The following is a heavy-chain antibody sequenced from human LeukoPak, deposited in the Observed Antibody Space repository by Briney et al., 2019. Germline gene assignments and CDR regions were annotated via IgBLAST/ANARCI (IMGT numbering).Heavy chain of an antibody. CDR1: GFIFDTHD. Sequence: GGSLRLSCGASGFIFDTHDMHWVRQAPGKGLEWVAFIRYDGSNKYYADSVKGRFTISRDNSKNTLYLQMNSLRAEDTAVYYCEVVPAAIGQFDYWGQGTLVTVSS. CDR2: IRYDGSNK. V-gene: IGHV3-30*02. J-gene: IGHJ4*02. D-gene: IGHD2-2*01. CDR3: EVVPAAIGQFDY.